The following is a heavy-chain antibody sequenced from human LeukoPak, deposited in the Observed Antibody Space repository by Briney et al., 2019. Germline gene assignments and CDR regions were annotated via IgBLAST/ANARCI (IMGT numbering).Heavy chain of an antibody. CDR1: GYTFTSYY. J-gene: IGHJ4*02. CDR3: ARVTDYDFWSGPYYFDY. Sequence: GASVKVSCKASGYTFTSYYMHWVRQAPGQGLEWMGIINPSGGSTSYAQKFQGRVTMIRDTSTSTVYMELSSLRSEDTAVYYCARVTDYDFWSGPYYFDYWGQGTLVTVSS. CDR2: INPSGGST. V-gene: IGHV1-46*03. D-gene: IGHD3-3*01.